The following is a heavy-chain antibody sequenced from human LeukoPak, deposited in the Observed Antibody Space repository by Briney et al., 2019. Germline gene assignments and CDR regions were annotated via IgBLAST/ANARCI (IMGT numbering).Heavy chain of an antibody. CDR1: GFTFSSYE. CDR3: ARVDSSSRSLNY. CDR2: ISSSGSTI. V-gene: IGHV3-48*03. J-gene: IGHJ4*02. Sequence: PGGSLRLSCVASGFTFSSYEMIWVRQAPGKGLEWVSYISSSGSTIYYADSVKGRFTISRDNVKYSTYLQMNTLRAEDTAIYYCARVDSSSRSLNYWGQGTLATVSS. D-gene: IGHD6-13*01.